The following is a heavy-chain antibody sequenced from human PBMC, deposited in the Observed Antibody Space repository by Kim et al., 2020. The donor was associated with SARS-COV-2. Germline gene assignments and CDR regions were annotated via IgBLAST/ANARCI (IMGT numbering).Heavy chain of an antibody. CDR1: GFTFSSYA. D-gene: IGHD3-22*01. J-gene: IGHJ4*02. CDR3: AKLALPSYYYDSSGYHHFDY. CDR2: ISGSGGST. V-gene: IGHV3-23*01. Sequence: GGSLRLSCAASGFTFSSYAMSWVRQAPGKGLEWVSAISGSGGSTYYADSVKGRFTISRDNSKNTLYLQMNSLRAEDTAVYYCAKLALPSYYYDSSGYHHFDYWGQGTLVTVSS.